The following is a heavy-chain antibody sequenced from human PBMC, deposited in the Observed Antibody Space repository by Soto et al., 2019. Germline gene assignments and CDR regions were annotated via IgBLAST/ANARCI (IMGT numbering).Heavy chain of an antibody. Sequence: QVPLVQSGSEVKKPGASVRLSCKASGYTFTSYAVYWVRQAPGQRLEWMGWINPANGDTKYSQKFQDRVIVSRDTSASTAYMDLRSLRSEDTAVYYCARDTGYCSGGSCFLYCMDVWGKGTTVTVSS. D-gene: IGHD2-15*01. J-gene: IGHJ6*03. CDR3: ARDTGYCSGGSCFLYCMDV. V-gene: IGHV1-3*01. CDR1: GYTFTSYA. CDR2: INPANGDT.